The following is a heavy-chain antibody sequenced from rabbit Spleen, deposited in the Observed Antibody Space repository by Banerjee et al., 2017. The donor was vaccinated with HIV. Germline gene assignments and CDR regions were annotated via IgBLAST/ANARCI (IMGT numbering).Heavy chain of an antibody. J-gene: IGHJ4*01. Sequence: QSLEESGGDLVKPGASLTLTCTASGFSFSSSYWICWVRQAPGKGLEWIACIYAGSSGSSYYASWAKGRFTISKTSSTTVTLQMTGLTAADTATYFCARGSATMTLVITGYYLSLWGPGTLVTVS. CDR3: ARGSATMTLVITGYYLSL. V-gene: IGHV1S40*01. CDR2: IYAGSSGSS. D-gene: IGHD2-1*01. CDR1: GFSFSSSYW.